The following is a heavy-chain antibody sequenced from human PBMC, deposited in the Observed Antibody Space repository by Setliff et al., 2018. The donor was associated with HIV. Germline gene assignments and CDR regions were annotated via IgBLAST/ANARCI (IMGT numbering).Heavy chain of an antibody. J-gene: IGHJ4*02. CDR1: GYTFTSYY. CDR3: ARGGGRETYWENY. D-gene: IGHD1-26*01. Sequence: GASVKVSCKASGYTFTSYYMHWVRQAPGQGLEWMGGIIPIFGTANYAQKFQGRVTITTDESTSTAYMELSSLRSEDTAVYYCARGGGRETYWENYWGQGTPVTVSS. CDR2: IIPIFGTA. V-gene: IGHV1-69*05.